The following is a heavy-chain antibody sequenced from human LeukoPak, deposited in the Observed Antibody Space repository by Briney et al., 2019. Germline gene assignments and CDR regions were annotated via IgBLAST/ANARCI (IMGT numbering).Heavy chain of an antibody. Sequence: GGSLRLSCAASGFTFSSYAMHWVRQAPGKGLEWVALISYDGGNKYYADSVKGRFTISRDNSKNTLFLQMNSLRAEDTAVYYCEGSSRGNNFDYWGQGTLVTISS. J-gene: IGHJ4*02. V-gene: IGHV3-30*04. CDR3: EGSSRGNNFDY. CDR1: GFTFSSYA. CDR2: ISYDGGNK. D-gene: IGHD6-13*01.